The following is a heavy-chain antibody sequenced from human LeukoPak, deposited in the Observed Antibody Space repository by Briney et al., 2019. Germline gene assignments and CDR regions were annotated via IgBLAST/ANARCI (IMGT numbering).Heavy chain of an antibody. V-gene: IGHV3-66*01. CDR2: IYSGGGT. CDR3: ASSSWYYYYGMDV. Sequence: GGSLRLSCAASGFTVSNNYMSWVRQAPGKGLEWVSVIYSGGGTYYADSVKGRFTISRDNSKNTMYLQMNSLRAEDTAVYYCASSSWYYYYGMDVWGQGTTVTVSS. J-gene: IGHJ6*02. CDR1: GFTVSNNY. D-gene: IGHD6-13*01.